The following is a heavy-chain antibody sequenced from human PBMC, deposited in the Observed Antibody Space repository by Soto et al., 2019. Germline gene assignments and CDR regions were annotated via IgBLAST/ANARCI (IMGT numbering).Heavy chain of an antibody. V-gene: IGHV3-73*01. CDR3: TRSGLGSSGFDY. J-gene: IGHJ4*02. CDR1: GFTFSGSA. D-gene: IGHD6-6*01. Sequence: XVSLRLSCAASGFTFSGSAMHWVRQASGKGLEWVGRIRSKANSYATAYAASVKGRFTISRDDSKNTAYLQMNSLKTEDTAVYYCTRSGLGSSGFDYWGQGTLVTVSS. CDR2: IRSKANSYAT.